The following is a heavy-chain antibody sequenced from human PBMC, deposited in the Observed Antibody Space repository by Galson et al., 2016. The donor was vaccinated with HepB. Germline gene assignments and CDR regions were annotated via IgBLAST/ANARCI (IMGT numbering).Heavy chain of an antibody. V-gene: IGHV2-26*01. CDR3: ARIPVKLFGIVDFDY. CDR2: IFSSDEK. D-gene: IGHD2/OR15-2a*01. CDR1: GFSLSNVRMG. J-gene: IGHJ4*02. Sequence: PALVKPTQTLTLTCSVSGFSLSNVRMGVSWIRQPPGKALEWLAHIFSSDEKSYNASLKRRLTISRDTSNSQVVLTMTAMDPVDTATYSCARIPVKLFGIVDFDYWGQGTLVTVSS.